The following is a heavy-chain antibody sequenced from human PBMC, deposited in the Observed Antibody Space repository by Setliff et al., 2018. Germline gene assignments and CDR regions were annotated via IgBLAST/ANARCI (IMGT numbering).Heavy chain of an antibody. CDR2: ISGSGGST. D-gene: IGHD1-26*01. CDR3: ARDRGSGSYFLRYFDY. J-gene: IGHJ4*02. V-gene: IGHV3-23*01. CDR1: GFTFSSYW. Sequence: PVGSLRLSCAASGFTFSSYWMGWVRQAPGKGLEWVSAISGSGGSTYYADSVKGRFTISRDNAKNSLYLQMNNLGAEDTAVYYCARDRGSGSYFLRYFDYWGQGTLVTVSS.